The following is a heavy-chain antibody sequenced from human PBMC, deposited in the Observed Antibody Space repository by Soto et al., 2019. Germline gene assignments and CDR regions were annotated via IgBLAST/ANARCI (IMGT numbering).Heavy chain of an antibody. D-gene: IGHD3-22*01. CDR2: IYYSGST. J-gene: IGHJ4*02. V-gene: IGHV4-39*01. Sequence: SETLSLTCTVSGGSISSSSYYWGWIRQPPGKGLEWIGSIYYSGSTYYNPSLKSRVTISVDTSKNQFSLKLSSVTAADTAVYYCARHRSMKYYYDSSGYPDYWGQGTLVTVSS. CDR1: GGSISSSSYY. CDR3: ARHRSMKYYYDSSGYPDY.